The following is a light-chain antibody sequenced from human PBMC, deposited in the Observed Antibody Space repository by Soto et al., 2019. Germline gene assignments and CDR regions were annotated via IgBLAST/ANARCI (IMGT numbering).Light chain of an antibody. Sequence: IVLTQSPATLSLSPWERDNLCCRASLSVSDTWAWYQQKPGQAPRLLIYGASARALGIPARFSGSGSGTEFSFTVTSLQSEDFAVYYCQQYDQWPITFGQGTRLEIK. CDR1: LSVSDT. J-gene: IGKJ5*01. V-gene: IGKV3-15*01. CDR3: QQYDQWPIT. CDR2: GAS.